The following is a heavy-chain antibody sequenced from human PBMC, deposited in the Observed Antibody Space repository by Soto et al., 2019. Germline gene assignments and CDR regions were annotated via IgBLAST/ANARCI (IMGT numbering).Heavy chain of an antibody. CDR3: ARHLSGDYPNANWFDP. CDR1: NGSIDNTVFF. D-gene: IGHD4-17*01. V-gene: IGHV4-31*03. Sequence: QVQLQGSGPGLVRPSQTLSLTCTVSNGSIDNTVFFWNWIRQHPGRGLEWIGYISYSGKTFYNPSLQSRVSMSLDTSTNQFSLKLSSVTAADTAVYFCARHLSGDYPNANWFDPWGQGTLVTVSS. J-gene: IGHJ5*02. CDR2: ISYSGKT.